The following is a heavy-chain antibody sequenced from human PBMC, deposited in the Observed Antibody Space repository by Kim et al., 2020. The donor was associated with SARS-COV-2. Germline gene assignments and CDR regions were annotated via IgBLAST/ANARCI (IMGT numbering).Heavy chain of an antibody. CDR2: INPNSGGT. J-gene: IGHJ6*02. CDR1: GYTFTGYY. CDR3: ASYPEGYCSGGSCYSAYGMDV. V-gene: IGHV1-2*02. Sequence: ASVKVSCKASGYTFTGYYMHWVRQAPGQGLEWMGWINPNSGGTNYAQKFQGRVTMTRDTSISTAYMELSRLRSDDTAVYYCASYPEGYCSGGSCYSAYGMDVWGQGTTVTVSS. D-gene: IGHD2-15*01.